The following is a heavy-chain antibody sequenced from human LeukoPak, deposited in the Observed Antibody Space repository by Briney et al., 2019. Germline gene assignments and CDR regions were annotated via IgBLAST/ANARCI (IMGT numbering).Heavy chain of an antibody. Sequence: SETLSLTCTVSGDSISSGSYYWSWIRQPAGKGLEWIGRIYTSGSTNYNPSPKSRVTISVDTSKNQFSLKLSSVTAADTAVYYCARERYSSSWSYYYYYMDVWGKGTTVTISS. V-gene: IGHV4-61*02. J-gene: IGHJ6*03. D-gene: IGHD6-13*01. CDR2: IYTSGST. CDR1: GDSISSGSYY. CDR3: ARERYSSSWSYYYYYMDV.